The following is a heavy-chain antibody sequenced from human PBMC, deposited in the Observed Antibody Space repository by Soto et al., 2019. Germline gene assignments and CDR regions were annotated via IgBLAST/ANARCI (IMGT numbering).Heavy chain of an antibody. CDR2: ISSSSSYI. V-gene: IGHV3-21*01. J-gene: IGHJ4*02. CDR1: GFTFSSYS. CDR3: ARGGSYSVGFDY. D-gene: IGHD1-26*01. Sequence: GGSLRLSCAASGFTFSSYSMNWVRQAPGKGLEWVSSISSSSSYIYYADSVKGRFTISRDNAKNSLYLQMNSLRAEDTAVYYCARGGSYSVGFDYWGQGTLVTVSS.